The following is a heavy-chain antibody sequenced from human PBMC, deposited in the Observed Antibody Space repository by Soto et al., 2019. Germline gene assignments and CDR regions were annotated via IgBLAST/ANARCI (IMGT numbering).Heavy chain of an antibody. D-gene: IGHD6-13*01. Sequence: QVHLVQSGAEVKMPGSSVKVSCKVSGGPFSSYTISWVRQVPGQGLEWMGEIIPFFGRTNYVQGFQGRVTISADESTNTAYMQLSSLRSEDTAVYYCVRDSIAAAGFDSWGQGTLVTVS. CDR1: GGPFSSYT. CDR2: IIPFFGRT. V-gene: IGHV1-69*12. J-gene: IGHJ4*02. CDR3: VRDSIAAAGFDS.